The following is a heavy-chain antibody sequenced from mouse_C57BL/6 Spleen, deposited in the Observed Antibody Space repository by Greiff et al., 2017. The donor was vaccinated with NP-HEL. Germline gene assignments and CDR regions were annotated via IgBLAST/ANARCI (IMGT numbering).Heavy chain of an antibody. CDR3: ARHGGYYSIGYWYFDV. V-gene: IGHV1-62-2*01. D-gene: IGHD2-5*01. CDR2: FYPGSGSI. CDR1: GYTFTEYT. J-gene: IGHJ1*03. Sequence: VQLQESGAELVKPGASVKLSCKASGYTFTEYTIHWVKQRPGQGLEWIGWFYPGSGSIKYNEKFKDKATLTADKSSSTVYMELSRLTSEDSAVYFCARHGGYYSIGYWYFDVWGTGTTVTVSS.